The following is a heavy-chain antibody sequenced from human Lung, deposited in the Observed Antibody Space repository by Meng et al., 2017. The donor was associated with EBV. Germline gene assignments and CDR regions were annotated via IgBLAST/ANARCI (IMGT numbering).Heavy chain of an antibody. J-gene: IGHJ5*02. CDR3: ARTNYGDYNWFDP. V-gene: IGHV4-31*11. CDR2: IYYSGST. Sequence: HGQMQDAGPVMVKPSQTLSLTCAFSGGSTSSGGFYLRWIRQQPGKGLEWISYIYYSGSTYYNPSLRSRVAISIDTSKNQFSLKLTSVTAADTAVYFCARTNYGDYNWFDPWGQGTLVTVSS. D-gene: IGHD4-17*01. CDR1: GGSTSSGGFY.